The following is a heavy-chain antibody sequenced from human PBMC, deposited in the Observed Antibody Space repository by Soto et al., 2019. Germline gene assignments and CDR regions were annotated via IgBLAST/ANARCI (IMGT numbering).Heavy chain of an antibody. Sequence: EVQLVESGGGLVKPGGSLRLSCAASGFTFSSYSMNWVRQAPGKGLEWVSSISSSSSYIYYADSVKGRFTISRDNAKNSLYLQMNSLRAEDTAVYYCARREAAAGSYYFDYWGQGTLVTVSS. CDR2: ISSSSSYI. D-gene: IGHD6-13*01. CDR1: GFTFSSYS. CDR3: ARREAAAGSYYFDY. V-gene: IGHV3-21*01. J-gene: IGHJ4*02.